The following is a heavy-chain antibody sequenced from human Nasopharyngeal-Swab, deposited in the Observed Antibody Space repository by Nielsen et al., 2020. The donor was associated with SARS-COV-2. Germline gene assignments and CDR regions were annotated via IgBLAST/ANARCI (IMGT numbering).Heavy chain of an antibody. J-gene: IGHJ5*02. D-gene: IGHD3-10*01. CDR3: ARVMVRGVQGSVRAGPLDP. Sequence: ASVKVSCKASGYTFTSYAMHWVRQAPGQRLEWMGWINAGNGNTKYSQKFQGRVTITRDTSASTAYMELSSLRSEDTAVYYCARVMVRGVQGSVRAGPLDPWGQGTLVTVSS. CDR2: INAGNGNT. CDR1: GYTFTSYA. V-gene: IGHV1-3*01.